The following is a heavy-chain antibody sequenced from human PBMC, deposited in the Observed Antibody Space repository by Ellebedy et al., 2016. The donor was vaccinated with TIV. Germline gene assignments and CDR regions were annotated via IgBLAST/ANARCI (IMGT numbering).Heavy chain of an antibody. J-gene: IGHJ6*02. CDR1: GFSVSTCH. CDR3: VSRSGSDHFEGMDV. V-gene: IGHV3-66*01. Sequence: PGGSLRLSCAASGFSVSTCHMSWVRQAPGRGLEWLSVVYYAGSIYYAEPARGRFTISRDKSKNTLHLQIKGLRADDTAVYYCVSRSGSDHFEGMDVWGQGTTVTV. D-gene: IGHD3-10*01. CDR2: VYYAGSI.